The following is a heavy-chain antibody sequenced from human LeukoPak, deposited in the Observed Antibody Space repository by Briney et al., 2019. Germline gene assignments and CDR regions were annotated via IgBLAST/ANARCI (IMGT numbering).Heavy chain of an antibody. V-gene: IGHV1-69*13. Sequence: ASVKVSCKASGGTFSSYAISWVRQAPGQGLEWMGGIIPIFGTANYAQKLQGRVTITADESTSTAYMELSSLRSEDTAVYYCARGSMILYGMDVWGQGTTVTVSS. J-gene: IGHJ6*02. CDR1: GGTFSSYA. CDR2: IIPIFGTA. D-gene: IGHD3-22*01. CDR3: ARGSMILYGMDV.